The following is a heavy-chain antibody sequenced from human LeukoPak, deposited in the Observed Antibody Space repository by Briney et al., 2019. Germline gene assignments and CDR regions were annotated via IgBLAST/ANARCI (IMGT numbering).Heavy chain of an antibody. V-gene: IGHV3-74*01. CDR3: ARDSHGGVDY. J-gene: IGHJ4*02. D-gene: IGHD3-10*01. CDR1: GCSFSTSW. CDR2: SNGDGSDT. Sequence: GGSLTLSCAASGCSFSTSWLHWVRQPPGMGLVWVARSNGDGSDTKYADSVKARFTISRDNAKNTLYLQMNSLRAEDTAVYYCARDSHGGVDYWGQGTLVTVSS.